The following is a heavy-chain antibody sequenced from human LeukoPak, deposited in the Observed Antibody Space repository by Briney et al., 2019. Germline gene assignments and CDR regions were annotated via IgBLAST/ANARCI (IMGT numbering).Heavy chain of an antibody. CDR1: GFNVRSNY. Sequence: GGSLRLSCAASGFNVRSNYMNWVRQAPGKGLEWVSSINWNGGSTDYADSVKGRFTISRDNAKNSLYLQMNSLRAEDTAVYYCARGAYGGGGYWGQGTLVTVSS. J-gene: IGHJ4*02. D-gene: IGHD3-16*01. CDR2: INWNGGST. V-gene: IGHV3-20*04. CDR3: ARGAYGGGGY.